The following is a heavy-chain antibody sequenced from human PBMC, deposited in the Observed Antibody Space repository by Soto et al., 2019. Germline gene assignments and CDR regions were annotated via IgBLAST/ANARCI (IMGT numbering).Heavy chain of an antibody. D-gene: IGHD2-2*01. J-gene: IGHJ6*02. CDR2: ISYDGSNK. Sequence: GGSLRLSCAASGFTFSSYGMHGVGQAPGKGLEWAAVISYDGSNKYYADSVKGRFTISRDNSRNTLYLQVNSLRADYTAVYYCAKNGYVVVVPAALPKYYYYGMDVWGQGTTVTVSS. V-gene: IGHV3-30*18. CDR3: AKNGYVVVVPAALPKYYYYGMDV. CDR1: GFTFSSYG.